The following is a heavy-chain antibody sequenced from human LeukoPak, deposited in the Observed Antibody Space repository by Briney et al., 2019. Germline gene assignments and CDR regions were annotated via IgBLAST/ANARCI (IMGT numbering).Heavy chain of an antibody. D-gene: IGHD1-26*01. Sequence: TSETLSLTCSVSGGSISNYYWSWIRQPAGKGLEWIGRIYASGSTNYNPSLKSRVTMSVDTSKNQFSLKLSSVTAADTAMYYCARGRPYSASYYDSDYWGQGTLVTVSS. J-gene: IGHJ4*02. V-gene: IGHV4-4*07. CDR1: GGSISNYY. CDR2: IYASGST. CDR3: ARGRPYSASYYDSDY.